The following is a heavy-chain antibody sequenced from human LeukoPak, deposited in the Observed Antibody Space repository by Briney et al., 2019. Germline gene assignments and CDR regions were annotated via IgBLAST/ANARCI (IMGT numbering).Heavy chain of an antibody. CDR2: INHSGST. CDR3: ASGSRGWFDP. D-gene: IGHD6-13*01. CDR1: GGSFSGYY. J-gene: IGHJ5*02. V-gene: IGHV4-34*01. Sequence: SETLSLTCAVYGGSFSGYYWSWIRQPPGKGLEWIGEINHSGSTNYNPSLKSRVTISVDTSKNQFPLKLSSVTAADTAVYYCASGSRGWFDPWGQGTLVTVSS.